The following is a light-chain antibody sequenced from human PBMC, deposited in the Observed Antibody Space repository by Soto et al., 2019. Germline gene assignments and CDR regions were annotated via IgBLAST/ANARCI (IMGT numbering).Light chain of an antibody. J-gene: IGKJ1*01. CDR2: WAS. Sequence: DIVMTQSPDSLAVSLGERATVNCKSSQNVLYSSNNNNYLAWYQQKPGQPPKLLIYWASTRESGVPDRFSGSGSGTDFTLTISSLQAEDVAVYYCLQYYTTPPAFGQGTKVEI. CDR1: QNVLYSSNNNNY. CDR3: LQYYTTPPA. V-gene: IGKV4-1*01.